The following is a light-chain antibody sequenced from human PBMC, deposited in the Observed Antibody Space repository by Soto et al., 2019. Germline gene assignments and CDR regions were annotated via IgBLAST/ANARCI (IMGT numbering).Light chain of an antibody. CDR3: QAWDSSTGV. CDR1: KLGDKY. CDR2: QDS. Sequence: SSELTQPPSVSVSPGQTASITCSGDKLGDKYACWYQQKPGQSHVLVIYQDSKRPSGIPERFSGSNSGNTATLTISGTQAMDEADYYCQAWDSSTGVFGGGTKLTVL. V-gene: IGLV3-1*01. J-gene: IGLJ2*01.